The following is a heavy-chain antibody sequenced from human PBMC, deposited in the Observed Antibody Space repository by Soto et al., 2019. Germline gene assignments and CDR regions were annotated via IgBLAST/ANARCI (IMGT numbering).Heavy chain of an antibody. CDR1: GYTFTSYY. J-gene: IGHJ4*02. V-gene: IGHV1-46*01. D-gene: IGHD1-26*01. CDR2: INPSGGST. CDR3: AKDQKIPPRWELPNL. Sequence: ASVKVSCKASGYTFTSYYMHWVRQAPGQGLEWMGIINPSGGSTSYAQKFQGRVTMTRDTSTSTVYMELSSLRSEDTAVYYCAKDQKIPPRWELPNLGGQEPLVTVSS.